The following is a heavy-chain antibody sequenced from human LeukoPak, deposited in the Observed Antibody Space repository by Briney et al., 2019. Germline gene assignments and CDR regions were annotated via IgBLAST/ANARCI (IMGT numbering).Heavy chain of an antibody. CDR2: ISSSGSTI. CDR1: GFTFSSYE. D-gene: IGHD3-22*01. J-gene: IGHJ4*02. Sequence: GGSLRLSCAASGFTFSSYEMNWVRQAPGKGLEWVSYISSSGSTIYYADSVKGRFTISRDNSKNTLYLQMNSLRAEDTAVYYCAKGGDYFDISGYYHPPDDWGQGTLVTVSS. CDR3: AKGGDYFDISGYYHPPDD. V-gene: IGHV3-48*03.